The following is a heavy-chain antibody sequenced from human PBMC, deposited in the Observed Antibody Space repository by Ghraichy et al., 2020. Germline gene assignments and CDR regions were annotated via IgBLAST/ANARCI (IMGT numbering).Heavy chain of an antibody. V-gene: IGHV3-7*01. Sequence: GGSLRLSCAASGFSFSSYWMSWVRQAPGKGLEWVANIKEDGSEKYYEDSVNGRFTISRDNAKNSLYLQMNSLIAEDTAVYYCAAGYRSNPLRFWGQGTLVTVSS. J-gene: IGHJ4*02. D-gene: IGHD6-19*01. CDR1: GFSFSSYW. CDR2: IKEDGSEK. CDR3: AAGYRSNPLRF.